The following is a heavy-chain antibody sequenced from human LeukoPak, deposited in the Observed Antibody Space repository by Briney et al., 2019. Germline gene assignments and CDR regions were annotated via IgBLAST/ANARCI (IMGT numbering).Heavy chain of an antibody. CDR1: GFTFSSYA. Sequence: GGSLRLSCAASGFTFSSYAMSWVHQAPGKGLEWVSAISGSGGSTYYADSVKGRFTISRDNSKNTLYLQMNSLRAEDTAVYYCAKDGSVITMIVVVMAYYFDYWGQGTLVTVSS. CDR2: ISGSGGST. V-gene: IGHV3-23*01. D-gene: IGHD3-22*01. CDR3: AKDGSVITMIVVVMAYYFDY. J-gene: IGHJ4*02.